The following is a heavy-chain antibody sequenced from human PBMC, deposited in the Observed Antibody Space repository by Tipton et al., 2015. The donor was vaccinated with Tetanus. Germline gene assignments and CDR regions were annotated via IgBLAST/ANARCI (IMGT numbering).Heavy chain of an antibody. D-gene: IGHD2-2*01. CDR2: VYYNGNT. J-gene: IGHJ4*02. V-gene: IGHV4-61*08. Sequence: LRLSCIVSGGSMSGSGHYGAWVRQSPGKGLEWIGYVYYNGNTHYNPALKSRVTISVDTSKNQFSLKLSSVTAADTAIYYCAREVPAAGHFDSWGQGTLVTVSS. CDR3: AREVPAAGHFDS. CDR1: GGSMSGSGHY.